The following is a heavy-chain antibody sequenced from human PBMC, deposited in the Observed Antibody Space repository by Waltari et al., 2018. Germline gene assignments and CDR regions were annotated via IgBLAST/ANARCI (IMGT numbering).Heavy chain of an antibody. Sequence: QVQLQESGPGLVKPSETLSLTCTVPGGSISGYYWSWIRQPPGKGLEWIGYISYSGSTNYNPSLKSRVTISVATSKNQFSLKLTSVTAADTAVYYCARGGDAYNPFDYWGQGALVTVSS. CDR2: ISYSGST. J-gene: IGHJ4*02. CDR1: GGSISGYY. V-gene: IGHV4-59*01. CDR3: ARGGDAYNPFDY. D-gene: IGHD1-1*01.